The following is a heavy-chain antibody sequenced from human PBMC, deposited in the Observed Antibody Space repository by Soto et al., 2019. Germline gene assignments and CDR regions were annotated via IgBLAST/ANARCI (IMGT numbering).Heavy chain of an antibody. V-gene: IGHV3-21*01. J-gene: IGHJ6*03. CDR2: ISSSSSYI. D-gene: IGHD2-15*01. CDR3: AREYCSGGSCYLVGYMDV. CDR1: GFTFSSYS. Sequence: GGSLRLSCAASGFTFSSYSMNWVRQAPGKGLEWVSSISSSSSYIYYADSVKGRFTISRDNAKNSLYLQMNSLRAEDTAVYYCAREYCSGGSCYLVGYMDVWGKGTTVTVSS.